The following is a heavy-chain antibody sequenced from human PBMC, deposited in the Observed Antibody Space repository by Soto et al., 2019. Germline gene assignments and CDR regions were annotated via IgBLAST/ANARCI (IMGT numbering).Heavy chain of an antibody. CDR3: ASLRSGWGIDY. D-gene: IGHD6-19*01. Sequence: QLQLQESGSGLVKPSQTLSPTCAVSGGSISSGGYSWSWIRQSPGKGLEWIGYIYHSGSTYYNPSLKSRVTISVDRSKNQFSLKLSSVTAADTAVYYCASLRSGWGIDYWGQGTLVTVSS. CDR1: GGSISSGGYS. V-gene: IGHV4-30-2*06. CDR2: IYHSGST. J-gene: IGHJ4*02.